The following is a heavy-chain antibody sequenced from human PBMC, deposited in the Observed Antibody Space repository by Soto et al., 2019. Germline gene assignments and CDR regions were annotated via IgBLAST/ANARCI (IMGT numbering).Heavy chain of an antibody. CDR3: ARDLVAVAGLGFDY. V-gene: IGHV1-2*02. D-gene: IGHD6-19*01. CDR2: INPNSGGT. Sequence: QVQLVQSGAEVKKPGASVKVSCKASGYTFTGYYMHWVRQAPGQGLEWMGWINPNSGGTNYAQKFQGRVTMTGDTSISTAYRELSRLRSDDTAVYCCARDLVAVAGLGFDYWGQGTLVTVSS. J-gene: IGHJ4*02. CDR1: GYTFTGYY.